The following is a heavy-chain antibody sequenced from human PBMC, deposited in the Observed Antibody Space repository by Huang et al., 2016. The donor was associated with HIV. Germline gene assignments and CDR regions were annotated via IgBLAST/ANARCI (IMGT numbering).Heavy chain of an antibody. CDR1: GGSFSGYY. V-gene: IGHV4-34*01. D-gene: IGHD6-19*01. CDR2: INHIGKT. CDR3: AREKAADSAWYGVYYFDY. J-gene: IGHJ4*02. Sequence: QVQLRQWGAGLVKPSETLSLTCAVYGGSFSGYYWTWIRQSPGKGLEWIGEINHIGKTNYPPSRKRRVMISKDTAKNQFSLQWTSVSAADTGVYFCAREKAADSAWYGVYYFDYWGEGALVTVTS.